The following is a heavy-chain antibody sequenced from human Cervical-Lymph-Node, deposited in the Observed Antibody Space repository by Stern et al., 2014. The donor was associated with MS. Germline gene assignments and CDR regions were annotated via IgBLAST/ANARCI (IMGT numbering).Heavy chain of an antibody. CDR1: GGSISRYY. Sequence: QVQLQESGPGLVKSSETLSLTCTVSGGSISRYYWSWIRQPPGQGLEWIGYIYYSGSTNYNPSLKSRVTISVDTSKNQFSLKLSSVTAADTAVYYCARDRKGYYDSRGGGYGMEVWGQGTTVTVSS. J-gene: IGHJ6*02. V-gene: IGHV4-59*01. D-gene: IGHD3-22*01. CDR3: ARDRKGYYDSRGGGYGMEV. CDR2: IYYSGST.